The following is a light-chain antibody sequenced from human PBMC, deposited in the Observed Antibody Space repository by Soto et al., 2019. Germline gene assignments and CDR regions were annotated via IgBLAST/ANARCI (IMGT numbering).Light chain of an antibody. J-gene: IGKJ5*01. Sequence: EINMTQSASTLPGTVGYRATITCRASQGISNYLAWYQQKPGKAPNLLIHTASTLQSGVPSRFSGSGSGTEFTLTISSLQTEDFATYCCQQRNSYLITFCHGTLLEIK. V-gene: IGKV1-9*01. CDR1: QGISNY. CDR3: QQRNSYLIT. CDR2: TAS.